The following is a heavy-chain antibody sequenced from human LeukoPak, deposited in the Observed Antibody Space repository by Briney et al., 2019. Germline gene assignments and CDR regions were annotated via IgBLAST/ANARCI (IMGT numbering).Heavy chain of an antibody. CDR1: GFTFSSYW. V-gene: IGHV3-7*01. Sequence: GGSLRLSCVASGFTFSSYWMSWVRQAPGKGLEWVANIKQDGSEKYYVDSVKGRFTISRDNAKNSLYLQMNSLRAEDTAVYYCARDRLRRGFDYRGQGTLVTVSS. CDR2: IKQDGSEK. CDR3: ARDRLRRGFDY. J-gene: IGHJ4*02. D-gene: IGHD6-25*01.